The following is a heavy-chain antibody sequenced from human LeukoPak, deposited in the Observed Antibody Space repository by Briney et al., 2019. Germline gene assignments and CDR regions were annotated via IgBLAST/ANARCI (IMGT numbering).Heavy chain of an antibody. CDR1: GGSFSGYY. D-gene: IGHD6-13*01. V-gene: IGHV4-34*01. J-gene: IGHJ4*02. Sequence: PSETLSLTCAVYGGSFSGYYWSWIRQPPGKGLEWIGEINHSGSTNYNPSLKSRVTISVDTSKNQFSLKLSSVTAADTAVCYCARETPRYSSSWHLDYWGQGTLVTVSS. CDR3: ARETPRYSSSWHLDY. CDR2: INHSGST.